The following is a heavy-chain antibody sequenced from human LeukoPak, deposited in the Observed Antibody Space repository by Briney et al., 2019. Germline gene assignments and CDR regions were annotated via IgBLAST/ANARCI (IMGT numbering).Heavy chain of an antibody. D-gene: IGHD2-2*01. Sequence: GSSVKVSCKASGGTFGTHAVSWVRQAPGQGLEWMGRIIPLLNIATYAQKFQGRVTMTEDTSTDTAYMELSSLRSEDTAVYYCATVWNIVVVPAANRNDAFDIWGQGTMVTVSS. J-gene: IGHJ3*02. CDR2: IIPLLNIA. V-gene: IGHV1-69*04. CDR1: GGTFGTHA. CDR3: ATVWNIVVVPAANRNDAFDI.